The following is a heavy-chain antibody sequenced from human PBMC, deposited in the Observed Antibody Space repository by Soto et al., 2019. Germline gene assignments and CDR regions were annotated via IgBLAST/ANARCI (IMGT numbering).Heavy chain of an antibody. V-gene: IGHV3-48*02. J-gene: IGHJ4*02. CDR2: ISTTSSSI. CDR1: GFTFSGYT. Sequence: GGSLRLSCAASGFTFSGYTMNWVRQAPGKGLEWISYISTTSSSIYYADSVKGRFTISRDNAKKSLCLQMNSLRDEYTAVYYCARKGLAFDYWGQGALVTVSS. D-gene: IGHD2-21*01. CDR3: ARKGLAFDY.